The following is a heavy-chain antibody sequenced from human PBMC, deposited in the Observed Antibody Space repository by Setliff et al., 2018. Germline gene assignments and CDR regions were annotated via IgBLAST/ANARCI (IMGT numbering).Heavy chain of an antibody. Sequence: GGSLRLSCAASGFTFSYYAMTWVRQAPGKGLEWVSIIYSTGRTTYSADSVKGRFTISRDNSKNTLYLQMNSLRAEDTAIYYCARDFHLGIGDGFDIWGQGTMVTVSS. CDR1: GFTFSYYA. V-gene: IGHV3-23*03. CDR3: ARDFHLGIGDGFDI. D-gene: IGHD7-27*01. J-gene: IGHJ3*02. CDR2: IYSTGRTT.